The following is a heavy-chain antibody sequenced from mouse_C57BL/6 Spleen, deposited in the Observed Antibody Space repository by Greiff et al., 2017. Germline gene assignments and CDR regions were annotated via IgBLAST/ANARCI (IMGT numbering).Heavy chain of an antibody. J-gene: IGHJ4*01. D-gene: IGHD2-4*01. CDR1: GYTFTSYW. Sequence: QVQLQQSGAELAKPGASVKLSCKASGYTFTSYWMHWVKQRPGQGLEWIGYINPSSGYTKYNQKFKDKATLTADKSSSTAYMQLSSLTYEDSAVYCGARREGDYDVAMDYWGQGTSVTVSS. CDR2: INPSSGYT. CDR3: ARREGDYDVAMDY. V-gene: IGHV1-7*01.